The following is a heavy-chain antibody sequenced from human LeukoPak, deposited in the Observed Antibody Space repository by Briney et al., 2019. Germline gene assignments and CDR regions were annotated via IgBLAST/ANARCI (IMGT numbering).Heavy chain of an antibody. J-gene: IGHJ3*02. V-gene: IGHV3-53*01. D-gene: IGHD6-13*01. Sequence: PGGSLRLSCAASGFTVSSKYMSWVRQAPGKGLEWVSVIYSGGDTYYADSVKGRFTISRDKSKNTVYLQMNSLRAEDTAVYHCARERAAACLMDAFDIWGQGTMVTVSS. CDR2: IYSGGDT. CDR1: GFTVSSKY. CDR3: ARERAAACLMDAFDI.